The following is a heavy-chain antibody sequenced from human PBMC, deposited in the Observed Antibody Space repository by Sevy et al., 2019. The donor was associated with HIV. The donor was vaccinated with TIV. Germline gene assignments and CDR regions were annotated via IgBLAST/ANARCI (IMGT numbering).Heavy chain of an antibody. V-gene: IGHV3-7*01. Sequence: GGSLRLSCAASGFTFSDSWMSWVRQAPEKGLEWVANIKQDGSKKYYVDSVKGRFIVSRDNAKKSLYLEMSSLRAEDTAVYYCARLKLHYDPHYFDLWGQGTLVTVSS. CDR3: ARLKLHYDPHYFDL. D-gene: IGHD3-16*01. CDR2: IKQDGSKK. J-gene: IGHJ4*02. CDR1: GFTFSDSW.